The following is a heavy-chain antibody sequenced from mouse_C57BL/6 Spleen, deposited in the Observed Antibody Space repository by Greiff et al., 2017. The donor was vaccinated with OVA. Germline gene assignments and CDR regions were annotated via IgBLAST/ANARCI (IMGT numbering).Heavy chain of an antibody. Sequence: VQLQQSGPELVKPGASVKISCKASGYTFTDYYMNWVKQSHGKSLEWIGDINPNNGGTSYNQKFKGKATLTVDKSSSTAYMELRSLTSEDSAVYYCARLWFDYWGQGTTLTVSS. D-gene: IGHD1-1*02. CDR2: INPNNGGT. CDR1: GYTFTDYY. CDR3: ARLWFDY. V-gene: IGHV1-26*01. J-gene: IGHJ2*01.